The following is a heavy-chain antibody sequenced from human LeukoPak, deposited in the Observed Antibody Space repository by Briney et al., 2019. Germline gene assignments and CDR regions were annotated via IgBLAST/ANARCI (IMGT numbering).Heavy chain of an antibody. V-gene: IGHV4-59*01. J-gene: IGHJ6*02. CDR1: GGSISSYY. CDR3: ARVTPKYPTGYYYYYYGMDV. Sequence: SETLSLTCTVSGGSISSYYWSWIRQPPGKGLEWIGYIYYSGSTNCNPSLKSRVTISVDTSKNQFSLKLSSVTAADTAVYYSARVTPKYPTGYYYYYYGMDVWGQGTTVTVSS. CDR2: IYYSGST. D-gene: IGHD1-14*01.